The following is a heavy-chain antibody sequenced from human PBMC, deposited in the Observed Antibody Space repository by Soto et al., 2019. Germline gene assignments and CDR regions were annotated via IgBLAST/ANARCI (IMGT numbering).Heavy chain of an antibody. CDR2: IKSKTDGGTT. J-gene: IGHJ6*02. V-gene: IGHV3-15*01. Sequence: GGSLRLSCAASGFTFSNAWMSWVRQAPGKGLEWVGRIKSKTDGGTTDYAAPVKGRFTISRDDSKNTLYLQMNSLKTEDTAVYYCTTAVPIVGATRVYYYYGMDVWGQGTTVTAP. CDR1: GFTFSNAW. CDR3: TTAVPIVGATRVYYYYGMDV. D-gene: IGHD1-26*01.